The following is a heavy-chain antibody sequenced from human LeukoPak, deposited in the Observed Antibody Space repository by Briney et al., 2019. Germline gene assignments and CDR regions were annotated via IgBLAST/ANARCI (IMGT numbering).Heavy chain of an antibody. J-gene: IGHJ3*02. CDR1: GFTFSSYG. V-gene: IGHV3-30*02. D-gene: IGHD5-18*01. Sequence: PGGSPRLSCAASGFTFSSYGMHWVRQAPGKGLEWVAFIRYDENNKYYADSVKGRFIISRDNSKNTLYLQMNSLRAEDTAVYYCAKADAPRGYGGTFDIWGQGTMVTVSS. CDR2: IRYDENNK. CDR3: AKADAPRGYGGTFDI.